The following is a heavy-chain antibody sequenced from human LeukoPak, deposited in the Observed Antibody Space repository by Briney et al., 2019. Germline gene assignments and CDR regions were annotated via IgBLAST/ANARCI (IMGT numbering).Heavy chain of an antibody. Sequence: SGTLSLTCAVSGGSISSSNWWSWVRPPPGKGLEWIGEIYHSGSTNYNPSLKSRVTISVDKSKNQFSLKLSSVTAADAAVYYCARHYSSSGDWFDPWGQGILVTVSS. V-gene: IGHV4-4*02. CDR1: GGSISSSNW. CDR3: ARHYSSSGDWFDP. CDR2: IYHSGST. J-gene: IGHJ5*02. D-gene: IGHD6-13*01.